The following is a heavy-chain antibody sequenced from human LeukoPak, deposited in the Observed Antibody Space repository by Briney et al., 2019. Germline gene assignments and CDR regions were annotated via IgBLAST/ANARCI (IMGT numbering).Heavy chain of an antibody. CDR1: GFPFSSYG. V-gene: IGHV3-33*05. D-gene: IGHD6-19*01. CDR2: LVYDERS. Sequence: PGGSLRLSCAASGFPFSSYGMNWVRQARGKGLEWVARLVYDERSDYANSVKGRFSISRDNSKNTLFLDMSDLRVEDTAVYYCARDLSAAFDFWGQGVLVTVSS. CDR3: ARDLSAAFDF. J-gene: IGHJ4*02.